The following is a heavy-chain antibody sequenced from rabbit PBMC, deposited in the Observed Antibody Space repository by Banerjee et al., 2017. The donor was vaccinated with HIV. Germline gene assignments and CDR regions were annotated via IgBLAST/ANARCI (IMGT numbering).Heavy chain of an antibody. V-gene: IGHV1S45*01. J-gene: IGHJ4*01. CDR2: IYTGSGSA. CDR1: GFDLSSYYY. CDR3: ARSSYGSPGYGSINL. Sequence: QEQLEESGGGLVKPEGSLTLTCKASGFDLSSYYYMCWVRQAPGKGLEWIGCIYTGSGSAYYASWAKGRFTISKTSSTTVTLQMPSLTAADTATYFCARSSYGSPGYGSINLWGPGTLVTVS. D-gene: IGHD6-1*01.